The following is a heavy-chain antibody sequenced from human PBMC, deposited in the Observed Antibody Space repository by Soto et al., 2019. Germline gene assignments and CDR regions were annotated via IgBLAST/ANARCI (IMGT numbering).Heavy chain of an antibody. CDR2: IWSDGTKK. D-gene: IGHD3-10*01. Sequence: QVQLVESGGGVVQPGRSVRLSCVASGFTFSTYGVHWVRQAPGKGLEWVAVIWSDGTKKYYADSVKGRFTISRDNSKNTMYLQMNSRRGEDTAVYYCARGSQILFTMIRGVGTLHFDFWGQGTRVTVSS. CDR1: GFTFSTYG. CDR3: ARGSQILFTMIRGVGTLHFDF. V-gene: IGHV3-33*01. J-gene: IGHJ4*02.